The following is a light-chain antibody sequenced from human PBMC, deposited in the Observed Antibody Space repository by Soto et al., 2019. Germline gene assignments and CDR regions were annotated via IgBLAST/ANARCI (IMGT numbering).Light chain of an antibody. V-gene: IGKV4-1*01. CDR2: WAS. CDR1: QSLLYCSNNKNY. Sequence: DIVMTQSPDSLAVSLGERATINCKSSQSLLYCSNNKNYLAWFQQKPGQPPNLLINWASIREAGVPDRFSGSGAGTDCSRTISSLQAEDVAVYYCQQYYDTPFTFGPGTKVDIK. CDR3: QQYYDTPFT. J-gene: IGKJ3*01.